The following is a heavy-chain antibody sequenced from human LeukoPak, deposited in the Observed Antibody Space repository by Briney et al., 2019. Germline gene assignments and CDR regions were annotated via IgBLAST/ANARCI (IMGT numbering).Heavy chain of an antibody. CDR2: IYYSGST. J-gene: IGHJ6*03. CDR1: GGSISSSSYY. V-gene: IGHV4-39*01. CDR3: ARHKDYYYSYMDV. Sequence: SETLSLTCTVSGGSISSSSYYWGWIRLPPGKGLEWIGSIYYSGSTYYNPSLTSRVTISVDTSKNQFSLKLSSVTAADTAVYYCARHKDYYYSYMDVWGKGTTVTISS.